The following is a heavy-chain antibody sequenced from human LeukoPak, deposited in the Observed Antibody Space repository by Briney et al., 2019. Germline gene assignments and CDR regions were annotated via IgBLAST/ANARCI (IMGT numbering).Heavy chain of an antibody. J-gene: IGHJ4*02. CDR3: AKGGDH. V-gene: IGHV3-7*01. CDR2: IKPDGSDM. CDR1: GFTFSTYW. D-gene: IGHD3-16*01. Sequence: GGSLRLSCAASGFTFSTYWMNWVRQAPGKGLEWVANIKPDGSDMYYVDSVKGRFTVSRDNARNSLYLQMNSLRAEDTAVYYCAKGGDHWGQGTLVTVSS.